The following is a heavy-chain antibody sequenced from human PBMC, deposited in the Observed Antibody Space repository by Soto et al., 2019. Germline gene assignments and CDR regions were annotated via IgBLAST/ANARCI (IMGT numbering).Heavy chain of an antibody. CDR2: IYYSGST. J-gene: IGHJ3*02. D-gene: IGHD4-17*01. Sequence: QLQLQESGPGLVKPSETLSLTCTVSGGSISSSSYYWGWIHQPPGKGLEWIGSIYYSGSTYYNPSLKSRVTISVDTSKNQFSLKLSSVTAADTAVYYCARPKTTVTAFDAFDIWGQGTMVTVSS. CDR1: GGSISSSSYY. V-gene: IGHV4-39*01. CDR3: ARPKTTVTAFDAFDI.